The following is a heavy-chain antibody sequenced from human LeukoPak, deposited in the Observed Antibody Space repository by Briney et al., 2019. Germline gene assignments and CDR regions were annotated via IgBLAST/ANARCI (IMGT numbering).Heavy chain of an antibody. J-gene: IGHJ4*02. CDR1: GFTVSSNY. CDR2: IYSGGST. CDR3: ARRLLTGYYEF. D-gene: IGHD3-9*01. V-gene: IGHV3-53*01. Sequence: GALRLSCAASGFTVSSNYMSWVRQAPGKGLEWVSVIYSGGSTYYADSVKGRFTISRDNSKNMLYLQMNSLRAEDTAVYYCARRLLTGYYEFWGQGTRVTVSS.